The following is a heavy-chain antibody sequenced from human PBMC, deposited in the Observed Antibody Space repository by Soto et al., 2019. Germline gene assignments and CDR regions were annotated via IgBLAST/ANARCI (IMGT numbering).Heavy chain of an antibody. D-gene: IGHD6-6*01. V-gene: IGHV3-30-3*01. CDR1: GFTFSSYA. Sequence: PGGSLRLSCAASGFTFSSYAMHWVRQAPGKGLEWVAVISYDGNNKFYADPVKGRFTISRDNSKNTLYLQMNSLRADDTAVYYCARDLWSGSSRDYFDYWGQGTLVTVSS. CDR2: ISYDGNNK. J-gene: IGHJ4*02. CDR3: ARDLWSGSSRDYFDY.